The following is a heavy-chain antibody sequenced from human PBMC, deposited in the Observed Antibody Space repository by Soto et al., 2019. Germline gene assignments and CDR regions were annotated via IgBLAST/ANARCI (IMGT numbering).Heavy chain of an antibody. CDR1: GFTVRSDF. J-gene: IGHJ4*02. Sequence: EVQLVESGGGLVQPGGSLRLSCEVSGFTVRSDFMSWVRQAPGKGLEWVSVIYSGDSTYYADSVRGRFTISRDNSRNTLYLQMDSLIVEDTAVYYCVRDGNACSLRTWGQGTLVTVSS. CDR2: IYSGDST. D-gene: IGHD4-17*01. CDR3: VRDGNACSLRT. V-gene: IGHV3-66*01.